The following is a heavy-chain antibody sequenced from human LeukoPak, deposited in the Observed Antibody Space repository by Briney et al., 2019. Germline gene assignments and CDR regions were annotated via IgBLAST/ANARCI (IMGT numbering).Heavy chain of an antibody. V-gene: IGHV4-59*12. Sequence: SETLSLTCTVSGGSISSYYWSWIRQPPGKGLEWIGYIYYSGSTNYNPSLKSRVTMSVDTSKNQFSLKLSSVTAADTAVYYCARGSIQEYSGYDGDAFDIWGQGTTVTVSS. CDR3: ARGSIQEYSGYDGDAFDI. CDR2: IYYSGST. J-gene: IGHJ3*02. D-gene: IGHD5-12*01. CDR1: GGSISSYY.